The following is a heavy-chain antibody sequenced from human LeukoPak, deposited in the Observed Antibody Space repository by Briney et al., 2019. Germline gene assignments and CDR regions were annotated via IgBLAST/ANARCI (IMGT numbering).Heavy chain of an antibody. J-gene: IGHJ4*02. CDR2: IYYRGST. Sequence: SETLSLTCAVSGYSISSSYWWGWIRQPPGKALEWIGYIYYRGSTYYNPSLKSRVTMSVYTSKNQFSLRLSSVSAADTAGYYCARAGYSSGWLAYFDYWGQGTLVTVSS. CDR1: GYSISSSYW. CDR3: ARAGYSSGWLAYFDY. V-gene: IGHV4-28*03. D-gene: IGHD6-19*01.